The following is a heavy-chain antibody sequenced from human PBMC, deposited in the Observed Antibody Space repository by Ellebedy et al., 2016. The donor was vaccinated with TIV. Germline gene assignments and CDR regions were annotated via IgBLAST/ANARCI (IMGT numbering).Heavy chain of an antibody. J-gene: IGHJ4*02. V-gene: IGHV4-34*01. D-gene: IGHD3-3*01. CDR2: INHSGST. CDR3: ARDARRGTIFGVVIAGYFDY. Sequence: SETLSLXXAVYGGSFSGYYWSWIRQPPGKGLEWIGEINHSGSTNYNPSLKSRVTISVDTSKNQFSLKLSSVTAADTAVYYCARDARRGTIFGVVIAGYFDYWGQGTLVTVSS. CDR1: GGSFSGYY.